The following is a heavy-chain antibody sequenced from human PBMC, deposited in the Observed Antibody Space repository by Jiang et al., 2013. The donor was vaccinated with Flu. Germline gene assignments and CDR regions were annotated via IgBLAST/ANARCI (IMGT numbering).Heavy chain of an antibody. Sequence: LLKPSETLSLTCAVYGGSFSGYYWSWIRQPPGKGLEWIGEINHSGSTNYNPSLKSRVTISVDTSKNQFSLKLSSVTAADTAVYYCARSTTVTTDYGMDVWGKGTTVTVSS. V-gene: IGHV4-34*01. CDR3: ARSTTVTTDYGMDV. J-gene: IGHJ6*04. D-gene: IGHD4-17*01. CDR1: GGSFSGYY. CDR2: INHSGST.